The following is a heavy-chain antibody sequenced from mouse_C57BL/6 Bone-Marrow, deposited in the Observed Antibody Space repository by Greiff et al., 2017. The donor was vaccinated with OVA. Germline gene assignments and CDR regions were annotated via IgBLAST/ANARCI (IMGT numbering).Heavy chain of an antibody. Sequence: KLMESGEGLVKPGGSLKLSCAASGFTFSSYAMSWVRQTPEKRLEWVAYISSGGDYIYYADTVKGRFTISRDNAMNTLYLQMSSLKSEDTAMYYCTRLLDAMDYWGQGTSVTVSS. CDR1: GFTFSSYA. CDR2: ISSGGDYI. CDR3: TRLLDAMDY. D-gene: IGHD2-1*01. V-gene: IGHV5-9-1*02. J-gene: IGHJ4*01.